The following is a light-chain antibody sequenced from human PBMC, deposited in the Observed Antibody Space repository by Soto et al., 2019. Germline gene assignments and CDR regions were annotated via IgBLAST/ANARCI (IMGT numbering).Light chain of an antibody. CDR2: AAS. CDR3: QQYGSSLPVT. J-gene: IGKJ4*01. Sequence: EIVLTQSPGTLSLSPGERATLSCRASQSLTNNYLAWYQQKPGQAPRLLIYAASSRATGIPARFSGSGSETDFTLTISRLEHEDFAVYYCQQYGSSLPVTFGGGTNVEIK. V-gene: IGKV3-20*01. CDR1: QSLTNNY.